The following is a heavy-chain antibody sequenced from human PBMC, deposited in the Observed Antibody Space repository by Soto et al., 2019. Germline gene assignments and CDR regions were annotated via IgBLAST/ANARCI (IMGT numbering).Heavy chain of an antibody. Sequence: SETLSLTCTVSGVSISGGSYHWGWIRQPPGKGLEWIGSVHNGGSTHYNPSLKSRVAISVDTSKNHYSLKLTSVTAADTAVYYCVSPYFDFWGQGTPVTVS. CDR2: VHNGGST. V-gene: IGHV4-39*01. CDR1: GVSISGGSYH. J-gene: IGHJ4*02. CDR3: VSPYFDF.